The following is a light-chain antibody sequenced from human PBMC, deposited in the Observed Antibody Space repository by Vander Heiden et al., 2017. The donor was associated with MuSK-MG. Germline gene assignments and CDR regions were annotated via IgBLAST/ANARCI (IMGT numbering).Light chain of an antibody. V-gene: IGKV3-20*01. J-gene: IGKJ1*01. CDR3: QQDASSPET. CDR1: QSVSRSY. CDR2: GAS. Sequence: EIVLTQSPGTLSLSPGERATLSCRASQSVSRSYLAWYQQKPGQAPRLLIYGASSRATGIPDRFSGSGSGTDFTLTISRLDPEDFAVYYCQQDASSPETFGQGTRLEIK.